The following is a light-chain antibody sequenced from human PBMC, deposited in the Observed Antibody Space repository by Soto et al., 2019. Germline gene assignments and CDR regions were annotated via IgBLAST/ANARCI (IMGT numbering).Light chain of an antibody. V-gene: IGKV1-39*01. J-gene: IGKJ1*01. CDR2: GAS. Sequence: QMTQSPSSLSASVGARVTITCRASQNIRTYLNWYQQKPGKAPSLLIYGASTLQSGVPSRFSGSGSATDFTLTITSLQPEDFATYYCQQRYTTPRTFGQGTKVEIK. CDR1: QNIRTY. CDR3: QQRYTTPRT.